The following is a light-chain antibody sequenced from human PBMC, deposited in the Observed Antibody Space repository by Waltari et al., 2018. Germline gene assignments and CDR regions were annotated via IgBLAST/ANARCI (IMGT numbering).Light chain of an antibody. CDR2: AVS. CDR3: CSYAGSSKGV. CDR1: SSDVGNYQR. Sequence: QSALTQPASVSGSPGQSITISCTGSSSDVGNYQRVSWYQQHPGKAPKLMIYAVSKRPSGVADRFSGSKSGATASLTISGLQPEDEADYFCCSYAGSSKGVFGGGTKVTVL. J-gene: IGLJ2*01. V-gene: IGLV2-23*02.